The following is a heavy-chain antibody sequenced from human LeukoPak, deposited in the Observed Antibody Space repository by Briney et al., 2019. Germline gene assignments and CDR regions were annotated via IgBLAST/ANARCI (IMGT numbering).Heavy chain of an antibody. J-gene: IGHJ4*02. Sequence: ASVKVSCKVSGYTLTELSMHWVRQAPGKGLEWMGRFDPEDGEIIYAQKFQGRVTMTADTSADTAYMELSSLRSEDTAVYYCATEGKMVRGLYTDYWGQGTLVTVSS. CDR2: FDPEDGEI. D-gene: IGHD3-10*01. CDR3: ATEGKMVRGLYTDY. V-gene: IGHV1-24*01. CDR1: GYTLTELS.